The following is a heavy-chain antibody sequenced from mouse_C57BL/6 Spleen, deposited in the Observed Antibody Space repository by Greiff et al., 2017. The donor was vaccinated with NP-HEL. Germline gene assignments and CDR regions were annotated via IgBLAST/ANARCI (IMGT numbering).Heavy chain of an antibody. CDR3: ASVDYDYERGFDY. CDR2: IWSGGST. Sequence: QVQLKESGPGLVQPSQSLSITCTASGFSLTSYGVHWVRQSPGKGLEWLGVIWSGGSTDYNAAFISRPSISKDNAKSQVFVKMNSLQADDTAIYYCASVDYDYERGFDYWGQGTTLTVSS. CDR1: GFSLTSYG. J-gene: IGHJ2*01. D-gene: IGHD2-4*01. V-gene: IGHV2-2*01.